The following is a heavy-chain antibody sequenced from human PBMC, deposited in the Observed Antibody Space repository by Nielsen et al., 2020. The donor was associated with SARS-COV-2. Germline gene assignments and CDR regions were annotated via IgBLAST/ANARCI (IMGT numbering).Heavy chain of an antibody. D-gene: IGHD2-2*02. J-gene: IGHJ6*02. Sequence: GESLKISCAASGFTFSSYWMSWVRQAPGKGLEWVANIKQDGSEKYYVDSVKGRFTISRDNAKNSLYLQMNSLRAEDTAVYYCAKDPGVPAAIRFSHYYYGMDVWGQGTTVTVSS. CDR3: AKDPGVPAAIRFSHYYYGMDV. CDR2: IKQDGSEK. CDR1: GFTFSSYW. V-gene: IGHV3-7*03.